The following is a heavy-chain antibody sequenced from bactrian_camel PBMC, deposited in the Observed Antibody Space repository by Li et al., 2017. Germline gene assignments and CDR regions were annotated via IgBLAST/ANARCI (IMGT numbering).Heavy chain of an antibody. J-gene: IGHJ6*01. Sequence: VQLVESGGGSVQAGGSLRLSCTASGKTVPSPAMGWMRQVPGANRETIAAIENRGGTTYYHASVKGRFTISQDNAKTTAYLQMNSLKPEDTAMYYCAARGPYCYTKLSVRDFTYWGQGTQVTVS. CDR2: IENRGGTT. V-gene: IGHV3-3*01. D-gene: IGHD2*01. CDR3: AARGPYCYTKLSVRDFTY. CDR1: GKTVPSPA.